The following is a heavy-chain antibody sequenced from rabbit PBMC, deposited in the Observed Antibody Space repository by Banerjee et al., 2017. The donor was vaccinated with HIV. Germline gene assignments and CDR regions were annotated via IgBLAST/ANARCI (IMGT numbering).Heavy chain of an antibody. CDR2: IYTSSGST. CDR3: ARGGANSAGFYL. CDR1: GFTLSSYW. Sequence: QEQLVESGGGLVQPEGSLTLTCTASGFTLSSYWMCWVRQAPGKGLEWIGCIYTSSGSTYYASWAKGRFTISKTSSTTVTLQMTSLTAADTATYFCARGGANSAGFYLWGPGTLVTVS. D-gene: IGHD7-1*01. V-gene: IGHV1S45*01. J-gene: IGHJ4*01.